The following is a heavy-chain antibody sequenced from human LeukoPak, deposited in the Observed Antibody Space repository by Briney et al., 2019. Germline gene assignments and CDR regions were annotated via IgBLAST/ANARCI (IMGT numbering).Heavy chain of an antibody. CDR1: GFTFSSYT. Sequence: GGSLRLSCAASGFTFSSYTMSWVRQAPGKGLEWISSISGSGGSTYYAASAKGRFTISRYNSKNTLYLQMNSLRAEDTAVYYCAKDDPCCSSTSCYGSFDYWGQGTLGTVSP. V-gene: IGHV3-23*01. D-gene: IGHD2-2*01. J-gene: IGHJ4*02. CDR2: ISGSGGST. CDR3: AKDDPCCSSTSCYGSFDY.